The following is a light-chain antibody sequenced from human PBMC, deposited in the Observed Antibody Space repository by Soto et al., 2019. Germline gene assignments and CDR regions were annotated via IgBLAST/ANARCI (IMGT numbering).Light chain of an antibody. V-gene: IGKV3-20*01. CDR3: QQYNNWYT. CDR1: RSVGNYY. J-gene: IGKJ2*01. Sequence: ELVLTQSPGTLSLSPGERATLSCRASRSVGNYYLAWYQKKPGQAPRVLISGTSSRATGIPDRFSGSGSGTEFTLTISRVEPEDFAVYYCQQYNNWYTFGQGTKLEIK. CDR2: GTS.